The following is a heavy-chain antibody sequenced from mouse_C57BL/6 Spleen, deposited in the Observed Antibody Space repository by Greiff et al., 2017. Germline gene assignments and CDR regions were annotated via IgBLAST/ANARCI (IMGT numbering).Heavy chain of an antibody. CDR3: ERGGGLTYYFDG. J-gene: IGHJ2*01. D-gene: IGHD4-1*01. V-gene: IGHV1-54*01. Sequence: QVQLQQSGAELVRPGTSVKVSCKASGYAFTNYLIEWVKQRPGQGLEWIGVINPGSGGTNYNEKFKGKATLTADKSSSTAYMQLSSLTSEDSAVYCCERGGGLTYYFDGWGKGTTLTVSS. CDR1: GYAFTNYL. CDR2: INPGSGGT.